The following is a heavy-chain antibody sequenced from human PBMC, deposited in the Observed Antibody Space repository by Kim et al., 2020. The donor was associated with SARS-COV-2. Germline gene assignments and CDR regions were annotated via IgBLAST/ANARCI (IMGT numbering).Heavy chain of an antibody. CDR2: INHSGSS. CDR1: AGSFSGYY. J-gene: IGHJ4*02. V-gene: IGHV4-34*01. CDR3: AREGSTVSHFDY. D-gene: IGHD3-10*01. Sequence: SETLSLTCAVYAGSFSGYYWSWIRQSPGKGLEWIGEINHSGSSNYNPSLKSRVTISVDTSKNQFSLRLSSVTAADTAVYYCAREGSTVSHFDYWAQGTLVTVSS.